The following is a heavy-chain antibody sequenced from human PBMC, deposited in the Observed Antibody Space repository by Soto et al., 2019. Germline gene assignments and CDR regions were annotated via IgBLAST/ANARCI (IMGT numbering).Heavy chain of an antibody. V-gene: IGHV1-18*01. CDR2: ISAYNGNT. Sequence: GASVKVSCKASGYSFASYGISWVRQAPGQGLEWMGWISAYNGNTNYAQKLQGRVTMTTDTSTSTAYMELRSLRSDDTAVYYCARDRPGGVVIMVYATDAFDIWGQGTMVTVSS. CDR1: GYSFASYG. J-gene: IGHJ3*02. D-gene: IGHD2-8*01. CDR3: ARDRPGGVVIMVYATDAFDI.